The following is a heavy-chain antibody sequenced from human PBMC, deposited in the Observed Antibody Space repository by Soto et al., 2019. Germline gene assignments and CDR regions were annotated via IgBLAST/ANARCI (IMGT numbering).Heavy chain of an antibody. Sequence: GEALKISCGGSGNRFTSYWIGWVRQMPGKGLGWIGIISPSDADTRSSPSFQGQVTISADKSISTAYLQWSSLKASDTAMYYCARMGITGSTMWFDPWGQGTLVTVSS. CDR2: ISPSDADT. J-gene: IGHJ5*02. CDR1: GNRFTSYW. V-gene: IGHV5-51*01. D-gene: IGHD1-20*01. CDR3: ARMGITGSTMWFDP.